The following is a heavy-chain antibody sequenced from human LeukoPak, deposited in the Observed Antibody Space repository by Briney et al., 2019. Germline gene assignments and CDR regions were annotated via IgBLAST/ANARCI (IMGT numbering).Heavy chain of an antibody. D-gene: IGHD4-11*01. J-gene: IGHJ4*02. CDR2: ISYDGSNK. CDR1: RFTFSFYT. CDR3: ARVRPGSNYVDFDY. Sequence: GGSLRLSCAASRFTFSFYTMSWVRQAPGKGLEWVAVISYDGSNKYYAGSVKGRFTISRDNSKSTLYLQMNSLRAEDTAVYYCARVRPGSNYVDFDYWGQGTLVTVSS. V-gene: IGHV3-30*03.